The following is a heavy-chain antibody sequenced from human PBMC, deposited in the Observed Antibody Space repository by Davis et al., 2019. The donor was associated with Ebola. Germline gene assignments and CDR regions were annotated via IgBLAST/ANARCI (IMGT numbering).Heavy chain of an antibody. J-gene: IGHJ4*02. CDR2: TYYTSKWRD. D-gene: IGHD1-1*01. CDR3: AREEWNVFGH. V-gene: IGHV6-1*01. Sequence: HSQTLSLTCAISGDSVSTNTVAWNWIRQSPSRGLQWLGRTYYTSKWRDGYAVSVRSRISIKPDTSKNQVSLQLNSVTPDDTAVYYCAREEWNVFGHWGQGTLVTVSS. CDR1: GDSVSTNTVA.